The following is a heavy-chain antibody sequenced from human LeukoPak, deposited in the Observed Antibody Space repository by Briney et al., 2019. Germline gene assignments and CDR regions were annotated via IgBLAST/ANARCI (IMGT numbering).Heavy chain of an antibody. D-gene: IGHD1-26*01. CDR1: GFTFRGEW. CDR2: IKEDGSEK. Sequence: PGGSLRLSCAASGFTFRGEWMSWVRQAPGMGLEWVANIKEDGSEKYYVDSVRGRFTISRDNAENSLYLQMNSLRAEDTAVYYCARGYSGAWWDILHIWGQGTMVTVSS. J-gene: IGHJ3*02. V-gene: IGHV3-7*03. CDR3: ARGYSGAWWDILHI.